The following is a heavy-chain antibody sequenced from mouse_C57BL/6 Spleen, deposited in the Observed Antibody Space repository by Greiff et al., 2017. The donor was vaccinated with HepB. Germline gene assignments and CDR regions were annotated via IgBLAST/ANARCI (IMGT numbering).Heavy chain of an antibody. J-gene: IGHJ1*03. CDR2: IDPSDSET. D-gene: IGHD2-1*01. CDR3: AIPSLYYGNYVGYFDV. V-gene: IGHV1-52*01. Sequence: QVQLQQPGAELVRPGSSVKLSCKASGYTFTSYWMHWVKQRPIQGLEWIGNIDPSDSETHYNQKFKDKATLTVDKSSSTAYMQLSSLTSEDSAVYYCAIPSLYYGNYVGYFDVWGTGTTVTVSS. CDR1: GYTFTSYW.